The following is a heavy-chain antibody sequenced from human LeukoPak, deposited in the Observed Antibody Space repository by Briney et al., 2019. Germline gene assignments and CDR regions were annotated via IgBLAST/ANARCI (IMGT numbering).Heavy chain of an antibody. CDR1: GGSISSSSYY. Sequence: SETLSLTCTVSGGSISSSSYYWGWIRQPPGKGLEWIGSIYYSGSTYYNPSLKSRVTISVDTSNNQFSLKLSSVTAADTAVYYCARHANGDYVAFDYWGQGTLVTVSS. CDR2: IYYSGST. V-gene: IGHV4-39*01. D-gene: IGHD4-17*01. J-gene: IGHJ4*02. CDR3: ARHANGDYVAFDY.